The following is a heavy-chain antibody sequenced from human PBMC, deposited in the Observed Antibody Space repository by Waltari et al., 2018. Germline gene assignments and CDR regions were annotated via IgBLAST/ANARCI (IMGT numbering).Heavy chain of an antibody. CDR2: IYHTVNT. CDR1: GGSIRSTYW. CDR3: ARGRGSNINTVRGVFDI. V-gene: IGHV4-4*02. Sequence: QVQLQESGPGLVKPSGTLSLTCDVSGGSIRSTYWWSWVRQPPGKGLEWIGEIYHTVNTNYKPSLKRRVTISLDKSKNQFSLKLTSVTAADTAVYFCARGRGSNINTVRGVFDIWGQGTTVIVSS. D-gene: IGHD3-10*01. J-gene: IGHJ3*02.